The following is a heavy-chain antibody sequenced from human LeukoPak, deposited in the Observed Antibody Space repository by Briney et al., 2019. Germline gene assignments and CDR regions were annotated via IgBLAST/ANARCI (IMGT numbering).Heavy chain of an antibody. J-gene: IGHJ4*02. D-gene: IGHD3-3*01. V-gene: IGHV3-74*01. Sequence: GGSLRLSCAASGFTFSSYWMHWVRQAPGKGLVWVSRINSDGSSTSYADSVKGRFTISRDNAKNTLYLQMNSLRAEDTAVYYCARDPSYDFRSGYYPFDYWGQGTLVTVSS. CDR1: GFTFSSYW. CDR2: INSDGSST. CDR3: ARDPSYDFRSGYYPFDY.